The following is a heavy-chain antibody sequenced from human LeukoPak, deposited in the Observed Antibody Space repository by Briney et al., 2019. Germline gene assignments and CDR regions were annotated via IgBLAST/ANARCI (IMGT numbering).Heavy chain of an antibody. CDR1: GCTFTSYY. D-gene: IGHD2-15*01. Sequence: ASVKVSCKASGCTFTSYYMHWVRQAPGQGPEWMGWINPNSGGTNYAQKFQGRVTMTWDTSISTAYMDLSRLRSDDTAVYYCARDRSGGTCQIDYWGQGTLVTVST. J-gene: IGHJ4*02. CDR2: INPNSGGT. V-gene: IGHV1-2*02. CDR3: ARDRSGGTCQIDY.